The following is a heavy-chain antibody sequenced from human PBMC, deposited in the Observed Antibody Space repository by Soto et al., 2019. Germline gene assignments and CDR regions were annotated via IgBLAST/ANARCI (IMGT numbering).Heavy chain of an antibody. J-gene: IGHJ3*02. CDR2: IYHSGST. D-gene: IGHD3-22*01. V-gene: IGHV4-30-2*01. CDR1: GGSISSGGYS. CDR3: ARVRGYDSSGGDAFDI. Sequence: QLQLQESGSGLVKPSQTLSLTCAVSGGSISSGGYSWSWIRQPPGKGLEWIGYIYHSGSTYYNPSLKSRVTISGDRSKNQFSLKLSSGTAADTAVYYCARVRGYDSSGGDAFDIWGQGTMVTVSS.